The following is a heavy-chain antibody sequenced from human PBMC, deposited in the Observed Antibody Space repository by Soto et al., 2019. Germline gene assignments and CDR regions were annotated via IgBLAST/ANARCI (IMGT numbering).Heavy chain of an antibody. Sequence: QVQLVESGGGVVQPGRSLRLSCAASGFSFSSYGMHWSRQAPGKGLEWVAIIWHDGDNKYYADSVKGRFTISRDNSKNTLSLQMNSLRAEDTAVYYCARDVWRYFDYWGQGTLVTVSS. D-gene: IGHD2-8*01. J-gene: IGHJ4*02. CDR2: IWHDGDNK. V-gene: IGHV3-33*01. CDR3: ARDVWRYFDY. CDR1: GFSFSSYG.